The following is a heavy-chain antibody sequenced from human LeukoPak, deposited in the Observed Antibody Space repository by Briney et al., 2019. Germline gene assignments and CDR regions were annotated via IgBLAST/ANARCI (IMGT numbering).Heavy chain of an antibody. J-gene: IGHJ4*02. Sequence: GGALRLSCAASGFSFTKFAMHWIRQSPGKGLEWVATVLSDEDSQYYADSVKGRFSISRDTSTSTLDLQVNSLRPEDTAVYYCTKDDRFFGSYSDSWGQGTLVTVSS. CDR3: TKDDRFFGSYSDS. V-gene: IGHV3-30*18. CDR2: VLSDEDSQ. D-gene: IGHD3-3*01. CDR1: GFSFTKFA.